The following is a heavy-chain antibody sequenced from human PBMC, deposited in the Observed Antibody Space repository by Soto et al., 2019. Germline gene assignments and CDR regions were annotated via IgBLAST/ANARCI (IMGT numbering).Heavy chain of an antibody. CDR3: ARGAVTTPFDY. CDR1: GGTFSSYT. D-gene: IGHD4-17*01. J-gene: IGHJ4*02. Sequence: QVQLVQSGAEVKKPGSSMKVSCKASGGTFSSYTISWVRQAPGQGLEWMGRIIPILGIANYAQKFQGRVTITADKSTSTAYMELSSLRSEDTAVYYCARGAVTTPFDYWGQGTLVTVSS. V-gene: IGHV1-69*02. CDR2: IIPILGIA.